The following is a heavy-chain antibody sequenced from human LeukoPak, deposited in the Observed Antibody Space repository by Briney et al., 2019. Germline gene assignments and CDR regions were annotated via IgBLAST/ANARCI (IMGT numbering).Heavy chain of an antibody. J-gene: IGHJ6*03. D-gene: IGHD3-10*01. Sequence: ASVKVSCKASGYTFTGYYMHWVRQAPGQGLEWMGWINPNSGGTNYAQKFQGRVAMTRDTSISTAYMELSRLRSDDTAVYYCARDRVGSTVVRGDIRDWCMDVWGKGTTVTVSS. CDR3: ARDRVGSTVVRGDIRDWCMDV. V-gene: IGHV1-2*02. CDR2: INPNSGGT. CDR1: GYTFTGYY.